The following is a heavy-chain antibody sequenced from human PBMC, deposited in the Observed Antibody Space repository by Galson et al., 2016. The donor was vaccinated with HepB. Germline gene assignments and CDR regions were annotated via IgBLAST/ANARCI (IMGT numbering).Heavy chain of an antibody. CDR2: ISGSGGTT. V-gene: IGHV3-23*01. D-gene: IGHD6-13*01. Sequence: SLRLSCAASGFTFSSYAMNWVRQAPGKGLEWLSGISGSGGTTDYADSVKGRFTISRDNPRNTLYLQMNSLTAEDTAVYYCANQYSTTWYSCLTDWGQGALATVSS. CDR1: GFTFSSYA. CDR3: ANQYSTTWYSCLTD. J-gene: IGHJ4*02.